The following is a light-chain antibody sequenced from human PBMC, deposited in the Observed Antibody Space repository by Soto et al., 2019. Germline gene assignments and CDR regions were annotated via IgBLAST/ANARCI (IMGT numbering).Light chain of an antibody. J-gene: IGLJ3*02. CDR1: SSDVGGYNY. Sequence: QSALTQPASVSGSPGQSITISCTGTSSDVGGYNYVSWYQQHPGKAPKLMIYEVSNRPSGVSNRFSGSKSANTASLTISGLQAEDEADYYCSSYTSSTYWVFGGGTQLT. CDR3: SSYTSSTYWV. CDR2: EVS. V-gene: IGLV2-14*01.